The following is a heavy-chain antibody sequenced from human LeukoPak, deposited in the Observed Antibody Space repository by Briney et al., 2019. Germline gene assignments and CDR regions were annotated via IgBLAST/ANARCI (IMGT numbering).Heavy chain of an antibody. CDR3: AKDSEPYCSGGSCPFDY. V-gene: IGHV3-23*01. J-gene: IGHJ4*02. CDR2: ISGSGGST. CDR1: GFTFSSYA. Sequence: PGGSLRLSCAASGFTFSSYAMSWVRQAPGKGLEWVSAISGSGGSTYYADSVKGRFTISINNSKNTLYLQMNSLRAEDTAVYYCAKDSEPYCSGGSCPFDYWGQGTLVTVSS. D-gene: IGHD2-15*01.